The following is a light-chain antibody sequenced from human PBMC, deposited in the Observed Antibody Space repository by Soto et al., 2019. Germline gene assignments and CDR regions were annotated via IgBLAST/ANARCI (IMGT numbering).Light chain of an antibody. CDR2: DAS. CDR1: QTISTY. Sequence: DIQLTQSPSSLSASVGDRVTITCRASQTISTYLTWFQQKPGNAPKVLIYDASTLQSRVPSRFSGSGSGTDFTLTISSLEPEDFAVYYCQQRSNRWTFGQGTKVDIK. J-gene: IGKJ1*01. CDR3: QQRSNRWT. V-gene: IGKV1-39*01.